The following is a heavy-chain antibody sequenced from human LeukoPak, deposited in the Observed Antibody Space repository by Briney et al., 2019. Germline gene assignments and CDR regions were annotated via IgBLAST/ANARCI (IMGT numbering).Heavy chain of an antibody. CDR1: GFTFSSYT. CDR3: AKVVQGIPSGWRGWFDY. V-gene: IGHV3-23*01. J-gene: IGHJ4*02. Sequence: PGGSLRLSCAASGFTFSSYTMNWVRQPPGKGLDWVSTISSRGDETFYADSVKGRFTISRDNSNNNLFLQMNSLRAEDTAVYYCAKVVQGIPSGWRGWFDYWGQGILVTVSS. D-gene: IGHD6-19*01. CDR2: ISSRGDET.